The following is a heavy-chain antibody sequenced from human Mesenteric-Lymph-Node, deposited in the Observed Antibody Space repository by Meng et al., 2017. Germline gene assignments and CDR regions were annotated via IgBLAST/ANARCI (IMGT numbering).Heavy chain of an antibody. CDR3: ARGSGWCDY. CDR1: GFTFSSYS. D-gene: IGHD6-19*01. CDR2: ISSSSSYI. V-gene: IGHV3-21*01. Sequence: GESLKISCAASGFTFSSYSMNWVRQAPGKGLEWVSSISSSSSYIYYADSVKGRFTISRDNAKNSLSLQMNSLRAEDTAVYYCARGSGWCDYWGQGTLVTVSS. J-gene: IGHJ4*02.